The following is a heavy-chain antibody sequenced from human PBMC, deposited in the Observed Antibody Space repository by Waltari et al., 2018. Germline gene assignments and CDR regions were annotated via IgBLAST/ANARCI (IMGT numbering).Heavy chain of an antibody. J-gene: IGHJ4*02. CDR2: FKPNTGVT. CDR1: GYSFIDQY. V-gene: IGHV1-2*02. CDR3: ALEQRDAVAYFDY. Sequence: QVQLVQSGAEVKKPGASVKVSCKASGYSFIDQYIHWVRQAPGQGLEWMGWFKPNTGVTKFAQKFQGRVTMTSNTSMRTAHMEWSRLRFDDTAVYYCALEQRDAVAYFDYWGQGTLVTVSS. D-gene: IGHD5-18*01.